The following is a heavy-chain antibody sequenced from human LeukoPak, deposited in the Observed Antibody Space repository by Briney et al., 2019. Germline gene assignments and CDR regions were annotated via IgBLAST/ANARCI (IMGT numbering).Heavy chain of an antibody. J-gene: IGHJ4*02. CDR2: ISSSSSYI. CDR1: GFTFSSYS. CDR3: AKDRAFPPHNDY. V-gene: IGHV3-21*04. D-gene: IGHD3-3*02. Sequence: GGSLRLSCAASGFTFSSYSMNWVRQAPGKGLEWVSSISSSSSYIYYADSVKGRFTISRDNSKNTLYLQMNSLRAEDTAVYYCAKDRAFPPHNDYWGQGTLVTVSS.